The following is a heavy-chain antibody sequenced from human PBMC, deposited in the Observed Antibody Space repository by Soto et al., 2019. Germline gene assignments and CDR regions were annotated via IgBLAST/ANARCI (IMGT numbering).Heavy chain of an antibody. J-gene: IGHJ6*04. CDR2: ISGSVGST. D-gene: IGHD3-10*01. CDR1: GFTFSSYA. V-gene: IGHV3-23*01. Sequence: GGSLRLSCAASGFTFSSYAMSWVRQAPGKGLEWVSAISGSVGSTYYADSVKGRFTISRDNSKNTLYLQMNSLRAEDTAVYYCAKRYYGSGSYYNRAYYGMDVWGKGTTVTASS. CDR3: AKRYYGSGSYYNRAYYGMDV.